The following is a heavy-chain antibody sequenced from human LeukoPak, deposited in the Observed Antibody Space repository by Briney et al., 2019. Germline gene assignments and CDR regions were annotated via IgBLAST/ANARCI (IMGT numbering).Heavy chain of an antibody. CDR1: GFTFSSYG. CDR2: VSYDGSNK. CDR3: AKIPSIRYTDWLGAYYYGMDV. V-gene: IGHV3-30*18. J-gene: IGHJ6*02. Sequence: PGGSLRLSCAASGFTFSSYGMHWVRQAPGKGLEWVAVVSYDGSNKYYADSVKGRFTISRDNSKNTLYLQMNSLRAEDTAVYYCAKIPSIRYTDWLGAYYYGMDVWGQGTTVTVSS. D-gene: IGHD3-9*01.